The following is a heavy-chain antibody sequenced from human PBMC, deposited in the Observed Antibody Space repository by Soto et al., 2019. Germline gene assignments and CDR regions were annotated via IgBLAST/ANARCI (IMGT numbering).Heavy chain of an antibody. CDR1: SGSISVTNVF. J-gene: IGHJ4*02. D-gene: IGHD1-20*01. CDR3: ARITGRHLDY. V-gene: IGHV4-39*01. Sequence: SETLSLTCTVSSGSISVTNVFWGWVRQPPGKGLEWIGNVNYSGTAYFSPSLATRVTFHVDTSKNQFSLTLYSVTAADTAVYYCARITGRHLDYWGQGILVTVSS. CDR2: VNYSGTA.